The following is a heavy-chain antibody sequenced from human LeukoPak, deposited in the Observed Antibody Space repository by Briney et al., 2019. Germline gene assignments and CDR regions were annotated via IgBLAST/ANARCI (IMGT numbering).Heavy chain of an antibody. D-gene: IGHD3-22*01. CDR2: ISGSGGSA. J-gene: IGHJ4*02. CDR3: AKDSAMIVVVTTDY. V-gene: IGHV3-23*01. CDR1: GFTFSSYA. Sequence: GGSLRLSCAASGFTFSSYAMSWVRQAPGKGLEWVSAISGSGGSAYYADSVKGRFTISRDNSKNTLYLQMNSLRAEDTAVYYCAKDSAMIVVVTTDYWGQGTLVTVSS.